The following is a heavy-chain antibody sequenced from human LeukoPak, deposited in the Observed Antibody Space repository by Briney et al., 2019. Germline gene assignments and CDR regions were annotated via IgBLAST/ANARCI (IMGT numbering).Heavy chain of an antibody. J-gene: IGHJ5*02. V-gene: IGHV1-18*01. CDR1: GYTFTSYG. CDR2: ISAYNGNT. Sequence: GASVKVSCKASGYTFTSYGISGVRQAPGQGLEWMGWISAYNGNTNYAQKLQGRVTMTTDTSTSTAYMELRSLRSDDTAVYYCARVRGSGSYKWFDPWGQGTLVTVSS. D-gene: IGHD3-10*01. CDR3: ARVRGSGSYKWFDP.